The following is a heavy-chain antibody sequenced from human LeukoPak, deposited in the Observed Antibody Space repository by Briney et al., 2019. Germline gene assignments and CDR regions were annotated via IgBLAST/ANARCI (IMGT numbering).Heavy chain of an antibody. CDR2: IYYSGST. CDR1: AGSISSRSYY. Sequence: PSHTLSLTCPVSAGSISSRSYYWGWIRQPPGKGLEWIGSIYYSGSTYYNPSLKSRVTISVDTSKNQFSLKLSSVTAADTAVYYCAQITMVRGVYMDVWGKGTTVTVSS. V-gene: IGHV4-39*01. J-gene: IGHJ6*03. D-gene: IGHD3-10*01. CDR3: AQITMVRGVYMDV.